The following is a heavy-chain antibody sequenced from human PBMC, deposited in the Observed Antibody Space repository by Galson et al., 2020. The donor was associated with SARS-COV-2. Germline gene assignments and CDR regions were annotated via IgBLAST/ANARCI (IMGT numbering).Heavy chain of an antibody. J-gene: IGHJ6*02. CDR1: GFPFNSYT. CDR2: ISSSSVYI. CDR3: AREASWAMFAMDV. Sequence: GGSLRLSCLVSGFPFNSYTMNWVRQAPGKGLEWVSAISSSSVYIYNADSVKGRFTISRDNAKNVLYLQMNSLRAEDTAVYYCAREASWAMFAMDVWGQGTTVTVSS. D-gene: IGHD3-10*02. V-gene: IGHV3-21*01.